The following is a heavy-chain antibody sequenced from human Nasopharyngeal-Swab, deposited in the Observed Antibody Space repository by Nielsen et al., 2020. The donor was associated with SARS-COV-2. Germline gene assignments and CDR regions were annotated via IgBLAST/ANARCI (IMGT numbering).Heavy chain of an antibody. Sequence: GGSLRLSCSASGFTFSSYAMHWVRQAPGKGLEYVSAISSNGGSTYYADSVKGRFTISRDNSKNTLYLQMNSLRAEDTAVYYCAKVPSTVTTLPPDYWGQGTLVTVSS. D-gene: IGHD4-11*01. CDR2: ISSNGGST. CDR1: GFTFSSYA. J-gene: IGHJ4*02. CDR3: AKVPSTVTTLPPDY. V-gene: IGHV3-64*04.